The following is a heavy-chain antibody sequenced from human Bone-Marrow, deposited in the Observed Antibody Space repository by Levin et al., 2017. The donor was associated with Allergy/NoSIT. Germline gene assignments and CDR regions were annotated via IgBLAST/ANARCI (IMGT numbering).Heavy chain of an antibody. CDR2: INSDGSTT. Sequence: LSLTCAASGFIFSSHWMHWVRQAPGKGLVWVSRINSDGSTTSHADPVKGRFTIPRDNAKNTLYLQMNSLRAEDTAVYYCARGKNSGDIWGQGTMVTVSS. D-gene: IGHD6-19*01. CDR3: ARGKNSGDI. V-gene: IGHV3-74*01. J-gene: IGHJ3*02. CDR1: GFIFSSHW.